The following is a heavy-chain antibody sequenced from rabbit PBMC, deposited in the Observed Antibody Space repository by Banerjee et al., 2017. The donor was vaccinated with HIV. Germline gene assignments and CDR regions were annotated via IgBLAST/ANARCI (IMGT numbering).Heavy chain of an antibody. D-gene: IGHD8-1*01. CDR1: GFSFSSSYY. CDR2: IYAGSSGST. V-gene: IGHV1S40*01. J-gene: IGHJ4*01. Sequence: QSLEESGGDLVKPGASLTLTCTASGFSFSSSYYMCWVRQAPGKGLEWIACIYAGSSGSTYYASWAKGRFTISKTSSTTVTLQMTSLTAADTATYFCARDEGGIDYYFSLWGPGTLVTVS. CDR3: ARDEGGIDYYFSL.